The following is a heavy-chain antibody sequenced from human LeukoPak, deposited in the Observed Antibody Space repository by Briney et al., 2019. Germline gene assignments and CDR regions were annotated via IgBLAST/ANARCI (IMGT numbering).Heavy chain of an antibody. CDR2: ISDTGSGT. D-gene: IGHD1-26*01. CDR1: GVMFSSHG. CDR3: AKNLLGSESFSWYFDL. Sequence: GGSLRLSRAASGVMFSSHGMSWVRQAPGKGLEWVSSISDTGSGTCYADSVKGRFTMSRDNSKNTLYLQMNSLRAEDTAVYYCAKNLLGSESFSWYFDLWGRGTLVTVSS. J-gene: IGHJ2*01. V-gene: IGHV3-23*01.